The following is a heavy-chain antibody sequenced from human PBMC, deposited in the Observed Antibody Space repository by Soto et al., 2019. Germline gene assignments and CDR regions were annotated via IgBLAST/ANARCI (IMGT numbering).Heavy chain of an antibody. Sequence: QITLKESGPTLVKTTQTLTLTCTFSGFSLNTSGVGVGWIRQPPGKALEWLALIYWDDDKRYSPSLKSRLTITKDTSKTPVVLTMTNMDPVDTCTYYCAHRRYGDYPIDYWGQGTLVTVSS. D-gene: IGHD4-17*01. J-gene: IGHJ4*02. CDR1: GFSLNTSGVG. CDR3: AHRRYGDYPIDY. V-gene: IGHV2-5*02. CDR2: IYWDDDK.